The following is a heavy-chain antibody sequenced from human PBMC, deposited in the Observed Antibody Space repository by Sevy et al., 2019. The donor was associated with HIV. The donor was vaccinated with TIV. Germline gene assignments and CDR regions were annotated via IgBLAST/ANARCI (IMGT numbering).Heavy chain of an antibody. V-gene: IGHV3-53*01. CDR2: IYSGGST. J-gene: IGHJ6*01. Sequence: GSLRLSCAASGFTVSSNYMSWVRQAPGKGLEWVSVIYSGGSTYYADSVKGRFTISRDNSKNTLYLQMNSLRAEDTAVDYWARVECRGGRCYYYYGMDVWGQGATGTVSS. CDR1: GFTVSSNY. CDR3: ARVECRGGRCYYYYGMDV. D-gene: IGHD2-15*01.